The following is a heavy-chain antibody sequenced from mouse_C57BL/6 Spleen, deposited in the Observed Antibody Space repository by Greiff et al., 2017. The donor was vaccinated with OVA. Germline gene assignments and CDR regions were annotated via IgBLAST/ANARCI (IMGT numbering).Heavy chain of an antibody. Sequence: VKLQESGAELVRPGASVKLSCKASGYTFTDYYINWVKQRPGQGLEWIARIYPGSGNTYYNEKFKGKATLTAEKSSSTAYMQLSSLTSEDSAVYFCARQIYYDYDRDGEFAYWGQGTLVTVSA. V-gene: IGHV1-76*01. D-gene: IGHD2-4*01. CDR3: ARQIYYDYDRDGEFAY. CDR1: GYTFTDYY. J-gene: IGHJ3*01. CDR2: IYPGSGNT.